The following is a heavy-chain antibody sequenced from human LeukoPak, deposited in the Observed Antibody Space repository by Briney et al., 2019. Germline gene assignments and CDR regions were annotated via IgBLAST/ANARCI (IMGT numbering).Heavy chain of an antibody. CDR2: INPNGGGT. CDR3: ANWYCSSTSCYVD. Sequence: ASVKVSCKASGYTFTGYYMHWVRQAPGQGLEWMGRINPNGGGTNYAQKFQGRVTMTRDTSISTAYMELSRLRSDDTAVYYCANWYCSSTSCYVDWGQGTLVTVSS. CDR1: GYTFTGYY. V-gene: IGHV1-2*06. J-gene: IGHJ4*02. D-gene: IGHD2-2*01.